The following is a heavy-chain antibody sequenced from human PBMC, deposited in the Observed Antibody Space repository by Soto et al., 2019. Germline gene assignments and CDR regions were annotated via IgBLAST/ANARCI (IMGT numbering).Heavy chain of an antibody. CDR3: ARVLGILPHMLEWLVHPLYYYYYGMDV. V-gene: IGHV3-21*01. D-gene: IGHD6-19*01. Sequence: EVQLVESGGGLVKPGGSLRLSCAASGFTFSSYSMNWVRQAPGKGLEWVSSISSSSSYIYYADSVKGRFTISRDNAKNSLYLQMNSLRAEDTAVYYCARVLGILPHMLEWLVHPLYYYYYGMDVWGQGTTVTVSS. CDR1: GFTFSSYS. CDR2: ISSSSSYI. J-gene: IGHJ6*02.